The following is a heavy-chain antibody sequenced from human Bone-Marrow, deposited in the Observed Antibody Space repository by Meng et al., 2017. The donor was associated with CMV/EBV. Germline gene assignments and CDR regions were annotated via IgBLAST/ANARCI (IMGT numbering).Heavy chain of an antibody. Sequence: SEPLSLTCTVYGGSFNAYYYNWFRQAPGKGLEWIGEINHSGGTNHNPSLKSRVTISVDKSKNQFSLRLTSVTAADTAVYYCASESATYLGGRIYYHGMDVWGQGTTVTVSS. V-gene: IGHV4-34*01. J-gene: IGHJ6*02. CDR2: INHSGGT. D-gene: IGHD1-26*01. CDR3: ASESATYLGGRIYYHGMDV. CDR1: GGSFNAYY.